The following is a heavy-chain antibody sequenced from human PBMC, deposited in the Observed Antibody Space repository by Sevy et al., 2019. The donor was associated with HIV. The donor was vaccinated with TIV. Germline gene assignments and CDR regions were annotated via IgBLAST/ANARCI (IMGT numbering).Heavy chain of an antibody. CDR1: GGSITSLY. D-gene: IGHD6-25*01. Sequence: SETLSLTCTVSGGSITSLYWNWIRQPPGKGLEWIANIYYNGHINYNPSLKSRVTLSLDTSKNQFSLRLSSVTAADTAMYYCAGENAWGRGYSWGQGTLVIAS. J-gene: IGHJ1*01. CDR3: AGENAWGRGYS. CDR2: IYYNGHI. V-gene: IGHV4-59*08.